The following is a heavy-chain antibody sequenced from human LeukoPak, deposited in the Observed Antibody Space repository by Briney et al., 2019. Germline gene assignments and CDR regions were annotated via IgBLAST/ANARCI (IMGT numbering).Heavy chain of an antibody. J-gene: IGHJ4*02. Sequence: PSETLSLTCTASGGSISSYYWSWIRQPPGKGLEWIAYIYYTGTTNYNPSLKSRVTISVDTSKKQLSLKLSSVTAADTAVYYCARLPLRSHFDYWGQGTLVTVSS. CDR3: ARLPLRSHFDY. D-gene: IGHD3-3*02. CDR2: IYYTGTT. V-gene: IGHV4-59*08. CDR1: GGSISSYY.